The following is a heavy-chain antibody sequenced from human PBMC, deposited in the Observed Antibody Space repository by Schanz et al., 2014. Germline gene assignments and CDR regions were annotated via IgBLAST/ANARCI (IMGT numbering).Heavy chain of an antibody. CDR1: GFTFSTHA. D-gene: IGHD3-10*01. Sequence: VQLVESGGGVVQPGRSLRLSCAASGFTFSTHAMHWVRQAPGKGLEWVALVSSDGNKDYYTDSVKGRFTISRDNSKNTVHLQMNSLRAEDTAVYYCAKQHIVRGVIYLNWFDSWGQGALVTVSS. V-gene: IGHV3-30*18. J-gene: IGHJ5*01. CDR3: AKQHIVRGVIYLNWFDS. CDR2: VSSDGNKD.